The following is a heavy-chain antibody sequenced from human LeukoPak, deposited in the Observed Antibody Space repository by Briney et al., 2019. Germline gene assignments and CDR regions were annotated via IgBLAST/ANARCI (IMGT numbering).Heavy chain of an antibody. CDR3: AREGLDYYDSSGYMY. CDR2: ISAYNGNT. D-gene: IGHD3-22*01. J-gene: IGHJ4*02. Sequence: ASVKVSCKASGYTFTSYGISWVRHAPGQGLEWMGWISAYNGNTNYAQKLQGRVTMTTDTSTSTAYMELRSLRSDDTAVYYCAREGLDYYDSSGYMYWGQGTLVTVSS. CDR1: GYTFTSYG. V-gene: IGHV1-18*01.